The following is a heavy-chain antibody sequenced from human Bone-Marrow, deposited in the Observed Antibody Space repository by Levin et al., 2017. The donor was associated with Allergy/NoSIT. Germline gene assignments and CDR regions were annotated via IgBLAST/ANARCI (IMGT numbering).Heavy chain of an antibody. CDR3: VPYYETVTASAL. CDR1: GFTFSNYW. Sequence: GGSLRLSCAASGFTFSNYWMSWVRQAPGKGLEWVANIQPDGSAKYYVDSVKGRFTISRDNVKSSLSLQMNSLRAEDTAVYYCVPYYETVTASALWGQGTLVTVSS. J-gene: IGHJ4*02. CDR2: IQPDGSAK. D-gene: IGHD3-9*01. V-gene: IGHV3-7*01.